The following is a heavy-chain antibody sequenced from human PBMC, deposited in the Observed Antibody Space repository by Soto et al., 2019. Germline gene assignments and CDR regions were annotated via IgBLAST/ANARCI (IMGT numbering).Heavy chain of an antibody. D-gene: IGHD7-27*01. Sequence: QVQLQESGPGLVKSSQTLSLTCTVSGGSISSGDYYWTWIRQPPGKGLEWIGYIYYSGSTYYNPSRKSRITISIDTSKNQFSLKLSSVTAADTAVYYCARETWDGMDVWGQGTTVTVSS. CDR2: IYYSGST. CDR1: GGSISSGDYY. CDR3: ARETWDGMDV. J-gene: IGHJ6*02. V-gene: IGHV4-30-4*01.